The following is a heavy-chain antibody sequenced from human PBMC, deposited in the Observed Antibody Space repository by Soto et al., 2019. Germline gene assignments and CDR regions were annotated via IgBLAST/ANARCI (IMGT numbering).Heavy chain of an antibody. CDR3: AKERLRNHDYGVNFDY. V-gene: IGHV3-23*01. J-gene: IGHJ4*02. CDR1: GFTFSSYA. D-gene: IGHD4-17*01. Sequence: EVQLLESGGGLVQPGGSLRLSCAASGFTFSSYAMSWVRQAPGKGLEWVSAISGSGGSTYYADSVKGRFTISRDNSKNTLYLKMNSLRAEDTAVYYCAKERLRNHDYGVNFDYWGQGTLVTVSS. CDR2: ISGSGGST.